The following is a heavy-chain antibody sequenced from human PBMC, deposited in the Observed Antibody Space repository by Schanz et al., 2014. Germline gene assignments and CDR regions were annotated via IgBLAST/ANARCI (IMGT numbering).Heavy chain of an antibody. CDR1: GFMFSSFC. CDR3: ARYPRILGAFDV. D-gene: IGHD3-16*01. CDR2: IKQDGTEE. V-gene: IGHV3-7*01. Sequence: EVQLVESGGDLVQPWGSLRLSCAASGFMFSSFCMGWIRQAPGKGLEWVATIKQDGTEEKYVDSVRGRFTISRDNARDSLFLRMNSLRAEDTAVYYCARYPRILGAFDVWGQGTVVAVS. J-gene: IGHJ3*01.